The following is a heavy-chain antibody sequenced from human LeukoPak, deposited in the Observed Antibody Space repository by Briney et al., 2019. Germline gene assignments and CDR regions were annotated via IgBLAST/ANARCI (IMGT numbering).Heavy chain of an antibody. D-gene: IGHD6-13*01. Sequence: PGGSLRLSCAAFGFTFSSYAMSWVRQAPGKGLEWVSAISGSGGGTYYADSVKGRFTISRDNSKNTLYLQMNSLRAEDTAVYYCAKLAAAVYYYGMDVWGQGTTVTVSS. J-gene: IGHJ6*02. CDR1: GFTFSSYA. CDR3: AKLAAAVYYYGMDV. V-gene: IGHV3-23*01. CDR2: ISGSGGGT.